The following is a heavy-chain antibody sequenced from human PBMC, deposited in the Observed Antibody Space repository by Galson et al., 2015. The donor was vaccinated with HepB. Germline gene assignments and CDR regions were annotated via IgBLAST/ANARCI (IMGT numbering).Heavy chain of an antibody. J-gene: IGHJ4*02. CDR1: GYTFTTYW. Sequence: QSGAEVKKPGESLRISCKVSGYTFTTYWIGWVRQMPGKGLEWMGIMYPDDSDIRYSPSFQGQVTISADKSISAAYLQWSSLKASDTAMYFCARVGTKTYDASGYYYDPFDYWGQGTLVTVSS. CDR3: ARVGTKTYDASGYYYDPFDY. V-gene: IGHV5-51*01. D-gene: IGHD3-22*01. CDR2: MYPDDSDI.